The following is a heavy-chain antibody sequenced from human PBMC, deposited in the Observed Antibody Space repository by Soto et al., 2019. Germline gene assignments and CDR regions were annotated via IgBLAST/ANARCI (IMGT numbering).Heavy chain of an antibody. D-gene: IGHD2-2*01. Sequence: ASVKVSCKASGYTFTDYYIHWVRQAPGLGLEWMGWINPNSGGTRYAQNFQDLVTMTRDTSISTAYMELSRLTSDDTALYYCARGCTTTGCYSLFGMDVWAQGTTVTVSS. V-gene: IGHV1-2*04. CDR2: INPNSGGT. CDR3: ARGCTTTGCYSLFGMDV. CDR1: GYTFTDYY. J-gene: IGHJ6*02.